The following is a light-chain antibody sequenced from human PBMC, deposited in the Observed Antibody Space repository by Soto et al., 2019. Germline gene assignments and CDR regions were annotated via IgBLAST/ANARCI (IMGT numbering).Light chain of an antibody. CDR1: SSNIGNNY. Sequence: QAVVTQPPSVSAAPGQKVTFSCSGSSSNIGNNYVSWYQQLPGTAPKLLIYDNNKRRSGIPDRFSGSKSGTSATLDIAGLQAGDEADYYCGTWDSSLSAVVFGGGTKLTVL. J-gene: IGLJ2*01. V-gene: IGLV1-51*01. CDR3: GTWDSSLSAVV. CDR2: DNN.